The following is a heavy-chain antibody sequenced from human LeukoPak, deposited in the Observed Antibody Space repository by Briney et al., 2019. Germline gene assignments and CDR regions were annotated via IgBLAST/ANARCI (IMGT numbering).Heavy chain of an antibody. V-gene: IGHV3-48*03. J-gene: IGHJ4*02. CDR2: ISSSGSSI. D-gene: IGHD4-17*01. CDR3: ARVRQTTVTTAYYFDY. Sequence: PGGSLRLSCAASVFIFSSYEMNWVRQAPGKGLEWVSYISSSGSSIYYADSVKGRFTISRDNAKNSLYLQMNSLRAEDTAVYYCARVRQTTVTTAYYFDYWGQGTLVTVSS. CDR1: VFIFSSYE.